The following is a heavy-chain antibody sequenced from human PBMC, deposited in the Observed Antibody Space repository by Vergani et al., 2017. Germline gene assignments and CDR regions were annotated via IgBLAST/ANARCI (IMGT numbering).Heavy chain of an antibody. CDR1: GFTFSSYA. D-gene: IGHD1-26*01. CDR2: ISYDGSNK. J-gene: IGHJ4*02. CDR3: AKDKGGVGATPFDY. V-gene: IGHV3-30-3*01. Sequence: QVQLVESGGGVVQPGRSLRLSCAASGFTFSSYAMHWVRQAPGKGLEWVAVISYDGSNKYYADSVKGRFTISRDNSKNSLYLQMNSLRAEDTALYYCAKDKGGVGATPFDYWGQGTLVTVSS.